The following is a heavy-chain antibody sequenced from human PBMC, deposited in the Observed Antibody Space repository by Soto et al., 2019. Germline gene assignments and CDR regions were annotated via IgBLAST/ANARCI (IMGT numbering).Heavy chain of an antibody. J-gene: IGHJ4*02. Sequence: AESLRPSYHPSGFMFWNYWMSWVRQAPGKGLEWVANIKQDGSEKYYVDSVKGRFTISRDNAKNSLYLQMTSLRADDTAVYYCARDSPFDASSGYLEYWGQGT. D-gene: IGHD3-22*01. CDR3: ARDSPFDASSGYLEY. CDR2: IKQDGSEK. V-gene: IGHV3-7*01. CDR1: GFMFWNYW.